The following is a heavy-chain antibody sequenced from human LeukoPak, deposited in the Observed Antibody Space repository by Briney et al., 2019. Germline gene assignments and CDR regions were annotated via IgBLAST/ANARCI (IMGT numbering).Heavy chain of an antibody. CDR3: ARDPPWTDGAPQKAYDI. J-gene: IGHJ3*02. CDR2: IKHDGSET. D-gene: IGHD1-26*01. CDR1: GFTFRSYW. Sequence: GGSLRLSCAASGFTFRSYWMSWVRQAPGKGLEWVANIKHDGSETYYVDSVTGRFTISRDNAKNSVYLQMNSLRAEDTAVYYCARDPPWTDGAPQKAYDIWGQGTMVTVSS. V-gene: IGHV3-7*01.